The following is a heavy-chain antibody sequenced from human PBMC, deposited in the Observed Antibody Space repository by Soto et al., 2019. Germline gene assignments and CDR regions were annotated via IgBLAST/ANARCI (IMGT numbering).Heavy chain of an antibody. CDR1: GGSISSGDYY. V-gene: IGHV4-30-4*01. Sequence: PSETLSLTCTVSGGSISSGDYYWSWIRQPPGKGLEWIGYIYYSGSTYYNPSLKSRLTISADTSKNQFSLKLSSVTAADTAVYYCARGGYNYGYGLYAFDYWGQGTLVTVSS. D-gene: IGHD5-18*01. J-gene: IGHJ4*02. CDR3: ARGGYNYGYGLYAFDY. CDR2: IYYSGST.